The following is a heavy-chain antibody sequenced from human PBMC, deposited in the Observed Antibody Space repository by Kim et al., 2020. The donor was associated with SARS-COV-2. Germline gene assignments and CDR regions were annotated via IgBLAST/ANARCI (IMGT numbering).Heavy chain of an antibody. V-gene: IGHV3-30-3*01. CDR1: GFTFSNSA. CDR2: TSSDGSNK. Sequence: GGSLRLSCAASGFTFSNSAMHWVRQAPGKGLEWVAVTSSDGSNKFYGESVKGRCTISRDNSRNTLYLQMNSLRAEDTAVYYCARNHPDRGVPVAGLDCWGQGILVTVSS. D-gene: IGHD6-19*01. J-gene: IGHJ4*02. CDR3: ARNHPDRGVPVAGLDC.